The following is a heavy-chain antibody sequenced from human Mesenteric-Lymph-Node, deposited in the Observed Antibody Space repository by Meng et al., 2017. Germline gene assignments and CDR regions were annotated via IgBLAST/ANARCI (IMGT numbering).Heavy chain of an antibody. CDR1: GGSVSSGSYY. J-gene: IGHJ4*02. CDR3: ARHQNGGTYPLDY. V-gene: IGHV4-61*01. D-gene: IGHD3-16*02. Sequence: QVQRQESGQGLVKPSQTLSLTCTVSGGSVSSGSYYWSWIRQPPGKGLEWIGYIYYSGSTNYNPSLASRVTISVDSSKNQFSLKLSSVTAADTAVYYCARHQNGGTYPLDYWGQGTLVTVSS. CDR2: IYYSGST.